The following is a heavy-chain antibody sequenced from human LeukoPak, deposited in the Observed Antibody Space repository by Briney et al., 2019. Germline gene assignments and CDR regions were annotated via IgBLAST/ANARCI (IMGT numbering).Heavy chain of an antibody. CDR1: GGSISSSSYY. Sequence: SETLSLTCTVYGGSISSSSYYWGWIRQPPGKGLEWIGSIYYSGSTYYNPSLKSRDTISVDTSKNQFSLKLSSVTAADTAVYYCEGSGSYRYYDYMDVWGKGTTVTVSS. CDR2: IYYSGST. CDR3: EGSGSYRYYDYMDV. D-gene: IGHD3-10*01. V-gene: IGHV4-39*01. J-gene: IGHJ6*03.